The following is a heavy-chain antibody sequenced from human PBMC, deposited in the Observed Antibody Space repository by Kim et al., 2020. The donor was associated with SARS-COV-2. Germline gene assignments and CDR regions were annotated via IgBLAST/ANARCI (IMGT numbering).Heavy chain of an antibody. J-gene: IGHJ4*02. CDR1: GGSFSGYY. Sequence: SETLSLTCAVYGGSFSGYYWSWIRQPPGKGLEWIGEINHSGSTSYNPSLKSRVTISVDTSKNQFSLKLSSVTAADTAVYYCARGLGRGSYYNYWGQGTLV. D-gene: IGHD1-26*01. V-gene: IGHV4-34*01. CDR3: ARGLGRGSYYNY. CDR2: INHSGST.